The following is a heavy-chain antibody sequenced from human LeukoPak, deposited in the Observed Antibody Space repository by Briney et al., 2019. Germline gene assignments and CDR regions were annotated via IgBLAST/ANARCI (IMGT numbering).Heavy chain of an antibody. CDR1: GFTFSSYA. J-gene: IGHJ4*02. V-gene: IGHV3-23*01. CDR3: AKGGGNVRRYLEY. CDR2: ISVNGGTT. Sequence: PGGSLRLSCAASGFTFSSYAMTWVRQAPGKGLEWVSSISVNGGTTYYADSVKGRFTISRDSSKNTLYLQMNSLRAEDTAVYYCAKGGGNVRRYLEYWGQGTLVTVSS. D-gene: IGHD4-23*01.